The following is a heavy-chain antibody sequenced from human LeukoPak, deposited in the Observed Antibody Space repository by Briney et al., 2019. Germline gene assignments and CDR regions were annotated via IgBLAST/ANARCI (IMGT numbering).Heavy chain of an antibody. V-gene: IGHV1-2*02. CDR2: INPNSGGT. CDR1: GYTFTGYY. Sequence: ASVKVSCKASGYTFTGYYMHWVRQAPGQGLEWMGWINPNSGGTNYAQKFQGRVTMTRDTSISTAYMELSRLRSDDTAVYYCARERFGGSTLIDNWGQGTLVTVSS. J-gene: IGHJ4*02. CDR3: ARERFGGSTLIDN. D-gene: IGHD3-10*01.